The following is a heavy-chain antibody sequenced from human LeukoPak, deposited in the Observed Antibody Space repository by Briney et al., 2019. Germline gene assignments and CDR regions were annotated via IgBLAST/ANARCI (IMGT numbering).Heavy chain of an antibody. J-gene: IGHJ4*02. D-gene: IGHD3-22*01. CDR1: GFTSSNAW. CDR3: TTSLVCYYDSSGYQCGYFDY. V-gene: IGHV3-15*01. Sequence: PGGSLRLSCAASGFTSSNAWMSWARQAPGKGREWVGRIKSKTDGGTTDYAAPVKGRFTISSDDSKTTLYLQMSSLKTEDTVVYYCTTSLVCYYDSSGYQCGYFDYWGQGTLVTVSS. CDR2: IKSKTDGGTT.